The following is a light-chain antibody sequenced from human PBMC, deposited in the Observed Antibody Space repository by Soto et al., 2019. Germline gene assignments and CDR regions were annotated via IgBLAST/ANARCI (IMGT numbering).Light chain of an antibody. CDR1: SSNIGAGYD. CDR3: QSYDSSLSGL. CDR2: GNS. J-gene: IGLJ3*02. Sequence: QSVLTQPPSVSGAPGQRVTISCTGSSSNIGAGYDVHWYQQLPGTAPKLFIYGNSNRPSGVPDRFSGSKSGTSASLAITGLQAEDEADYYCQSYDSSLSGLFGGGTKVTVL. V-gene: IGLV1-40*01.